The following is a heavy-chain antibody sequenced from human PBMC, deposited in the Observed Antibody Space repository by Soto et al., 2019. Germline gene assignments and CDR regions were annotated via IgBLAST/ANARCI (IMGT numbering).Heavy chain of an antibody. CDR2: INEDGSAK. Sequence: PGCCLRLSCASSGSSVTIYLMTWVRLAPGKGPEWVANINEDGSAKYYVDSVKGRFTISRDNDKKSLFLQMNSLRVEDRALYFCAINAIWGKRTMVTVSS. D-gene: IGHD2-8*01. CDR1: GSSVTIYL. J-gene: IGHJ3*02. V-gene: IGHV3-7*01. CDR3: AINAI.